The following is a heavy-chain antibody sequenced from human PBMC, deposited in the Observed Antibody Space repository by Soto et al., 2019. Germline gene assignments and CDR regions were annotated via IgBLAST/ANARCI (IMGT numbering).Heavy chain of an antibody. D-gene: IGHD6-19*01. J-gene: IGHJ4*02. V-gene: IGHV3-30*18. CDR2: ISYDGSNK. CDR1: GFTFSSYG. Sequence: QVQLVESGGGVVQPGRSLRLSCAASGFTFSSYGMHWVRQAPGKGLEWVAVISYDGSNKYYADSVKGRFTISRDNSKNTLYRQMNSLRAEDTAVYYCANGGSGWYGVFYYWGQGTLVTVSS. CDR3: ANGGSGWYGVFYY.